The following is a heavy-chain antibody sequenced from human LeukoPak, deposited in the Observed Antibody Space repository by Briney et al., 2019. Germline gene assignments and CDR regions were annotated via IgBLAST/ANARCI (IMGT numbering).Heavy chain of an antibody. Sequence: GGSLRLSCAASGFTFSSYAMHWVRQAPGMGLEWVAVISYDGSNKYYADSVKGRFTISRDNSKNTLYLQMNSLRAEDTAVYYCARDHGPFDYLGQGTLVTVSS. CDR2: ISYDGSNK. CDR1: GFTFSSYA. CDR3: ARDHGPFDY. V-gene: IGHV3-30*04. J-gene: IGHJ4*02.